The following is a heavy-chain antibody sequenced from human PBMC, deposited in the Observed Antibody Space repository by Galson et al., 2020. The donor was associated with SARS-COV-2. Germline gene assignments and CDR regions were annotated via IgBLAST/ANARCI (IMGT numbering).Heavy chain of an antibody. CDR2: INTNAGNP. CDR3: AREYNDALDF. Sequence: RLEASVKVSCQASGYTFTNYPIQWVRQATGQELEWMGWINTNAGNPTYAQGVTGRFVFSLDTSVSTAYLQISSLKTDDTAVYYCAREYNDALDFWGQGTKVTVSS. J-gene: IGHJ3*01. CDR1: GYTFTNYP. V-gene: IGHV7-4-1*02. D-gene: IGHD1-1*01.